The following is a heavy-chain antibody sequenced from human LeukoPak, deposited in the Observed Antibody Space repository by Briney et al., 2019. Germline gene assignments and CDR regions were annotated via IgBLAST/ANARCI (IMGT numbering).Heavy chain of an antibody. Sequence: GGSLRLSCAASGFTFSSYAMSWVRQPPGKGLEWVSAISGSGGSTYYADSVKGRFTISRDNSKNTLYLQMNSLRAEDTAVYYCAKDLTMIEAFDIWGQGTMVAISS. CDR3: AKDLTMIEAFDI. D-gene: IGHD3-22*01. CDR1: GFTFSSYA. J-gene: IGHJ3*02. V-gene: IGHV3-23*01. CDR2: ISGSGGST.